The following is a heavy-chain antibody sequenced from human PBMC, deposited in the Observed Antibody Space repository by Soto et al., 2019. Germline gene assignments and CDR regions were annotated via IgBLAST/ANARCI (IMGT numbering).Heavy chain of an antibody. V-gene: IGHV1-46*03. CDR2: INASGGRT. J-gene: IGHJ4*02. CDR1: GYTFTSCY. D-gene: IGHD2-21*02. Sequence: ASVKVSCKASGYTFTSCYVHWIRQAPGQGLEWMGIINASGGRTTYAPKFQGRVTMTRDTSTSTVYMELSSLTSEDTATYFCGRILPPATFDYWGQGTLVTVSS. CDR3: GRILPPATFDY.